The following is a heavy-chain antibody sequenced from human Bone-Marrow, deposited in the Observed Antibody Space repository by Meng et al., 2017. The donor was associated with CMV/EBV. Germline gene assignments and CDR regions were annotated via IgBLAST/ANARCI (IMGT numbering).Heavy chain of an antibody. Sequence: GESLKISCAASGFTFSSYGMHWVRQAPGKGLEWVSSISSSSSYIYYADSVKGRFTISRDNAKNSLYLQMNSLRAEDTAVYYCARGISWGQGTLVTVSS. CDR3: ARGIS. J-gene: IGHJ5*02. CDR1: GFTFSSYG. D-gene: IGHD3-3*01. CDR2: ISSSSSYI. V-gene: IGHV3-21*01.